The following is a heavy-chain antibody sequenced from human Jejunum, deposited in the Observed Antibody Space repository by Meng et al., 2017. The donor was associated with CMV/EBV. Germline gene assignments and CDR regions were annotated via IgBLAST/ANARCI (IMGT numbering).Heavy chain of an antibody. CDR2: IYSGGST. CDR3: ARRPSVIPVSYYGMDV. Sequence: SNNYVTWVRRAPGTGLEFVSVIYSGGSTYYAASVQDRFTISRDNAQNTVFLQMNSLRTEDTAVYYCARRPSVIPVSYYGMDVWGQGTTVTVSS. CDR1: SNNY. V-gene: IGHV3-53*01. D-gene: IGHD2-21*01. J-gene: IGHJ6*02.